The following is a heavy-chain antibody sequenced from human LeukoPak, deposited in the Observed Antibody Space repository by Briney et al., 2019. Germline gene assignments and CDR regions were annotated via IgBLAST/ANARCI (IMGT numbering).Heavy chain of an antibody. CDR1: GDSVSANA. D-gene: IGHD6-13*01. CDR3: ARDIAAACDY. J-gene: IGHJ4*02. Sequence: SQTLSLTCAFSGDSVSANAWTWIRQSPLRGLEWLGRTYYRSRWSSEYAISVRGRITFNSDTSKNQFSLHLTSVTPDDTAVYFCARDIAAACDYWGQGTLVTVSS. CDR2: TYYRSRWSS. V-gene: IGHV6-1*01.